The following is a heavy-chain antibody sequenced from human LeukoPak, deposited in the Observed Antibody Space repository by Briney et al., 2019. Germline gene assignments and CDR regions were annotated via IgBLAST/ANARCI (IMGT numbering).Heavy chain of an antibody. V-gene: IGHV3-66*01. D-gene: IGHD3-22*01. CDR2: IYSGGST. Sequence: GGSLRLSCAASGFTVSSNYMSWVRQAPGKGLEWVSVIYSGGSTYYADSVKGRFTISRDNSKNTLYLQMDSLRAEDTAVYYCARDVNNAYYYDTSGYWDWGQGTLVTVSS. J-gene: IGHJ4*02. CDR3: ARDVNNAYYYDTSGYWD. CDR1: GFTVSSNY.